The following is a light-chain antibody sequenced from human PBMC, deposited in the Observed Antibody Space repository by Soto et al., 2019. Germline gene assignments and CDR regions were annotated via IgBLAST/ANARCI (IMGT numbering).Light chain of an antibody. J-gene: IGLJ2*01. Sequence: YELTQPPSLSVAPGKTATVTCGGTNIGGKSVHWYQQKPGQAPLLVIYYDKDRPSGIPERISGSNSGNTATLTISRVEAGDEADYYCQVRDVDNYHVVFGGGTKLTVL. V-gene: IGLV3-21*04. CDR2: YDK. CDR3: QVRDVDNYHVV. CDR1: NIGGKS.